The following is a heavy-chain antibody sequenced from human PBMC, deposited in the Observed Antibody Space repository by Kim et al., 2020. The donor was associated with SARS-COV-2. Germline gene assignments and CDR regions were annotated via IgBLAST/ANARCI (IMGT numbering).Heavy chain of an antibody. D-gene: IGHD3-16*01. CDR3: ARVEAGGDWFDP. Sequence: SETLSLTCTVSGGSISSYYWSWIRQPPGKGLEWIGYIYYSGSTNYNPSLKSRVTISVDTSKNQFSLKLSSVTAADTAVYYCARVEAGGDWFDPWGQGTLVTVSS. V-gene: IGHV4-59*01. CDR1: GGSISSYY. J-gene: IGHJ5*02. CDR2: IYYSGST.